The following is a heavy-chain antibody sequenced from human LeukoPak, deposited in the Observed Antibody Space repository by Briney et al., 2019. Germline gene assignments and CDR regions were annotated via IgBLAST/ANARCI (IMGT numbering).Heavy chain of an antibody. J-gene: IGHJ4*02. CDR2: INHRGST. CDR3: ARRYSSSSLWTY. D-gene: IGHD6-6*01. CDR1: GGSFSGYY. V-gene: IGHV4-34*01. Sequence: PSEALSLTCAVYGGSFSGYYWSWIRQPPGKGLEWIGEINHRGSTNYNPSLKSRVTISVDTSKNQFSLKLSSVTAADTAVYYCARRYSSSSLWTYWGQGTLVTVSS.